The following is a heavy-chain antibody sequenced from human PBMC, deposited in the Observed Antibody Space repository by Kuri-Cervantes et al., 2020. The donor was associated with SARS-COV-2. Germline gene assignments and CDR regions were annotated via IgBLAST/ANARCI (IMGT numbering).Heavy chain of an antibody. Sequence: GSLRLSCTVSGGSISSYYWSWIRQPPGKGLEWIGYIYYSGSTNYNPSLKSRVTISVDTSKNQFSLKLSSVTAADTAVYYCARAHSGRSPSSDTDYWGQGNLV. CDR2: IYYSGST. D-gene: IGHD1-26*01. CDR1: GGSISSYY. J-gene: IGHJ4*02. V-gene: IGHV4-59*12. CDR3: ARAHSGRSPSSDTDY.